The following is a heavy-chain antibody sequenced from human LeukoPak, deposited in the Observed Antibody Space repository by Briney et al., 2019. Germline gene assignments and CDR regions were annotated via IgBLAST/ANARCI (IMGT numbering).Heavy chain of an antibody. Sequence: SETLSLTCTVSGGSISSDYWSWIRQSAGRGLEWIGRISASGSTNYNPSLKSRVTMSIDTSKNQFSLKLTSVTAADTAVYYCGRNEFGDTIFGMDVWGQGITVTVSS. J-gene: IGHJ6*02. CDR1: GGSISSDY. CDR2: ISASGST. D-gene: IGHD2-21*02. V-gene: IGHV4-4*07. CDR3: GRNEFGDTIFGMDV.